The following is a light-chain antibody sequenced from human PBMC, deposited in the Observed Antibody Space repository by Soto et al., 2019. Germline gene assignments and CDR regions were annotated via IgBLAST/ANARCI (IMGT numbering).Light chain of an antibody. V-gene: IGKV1-33*01. CDR1: QDISNY. Sequence: DIQMTQSPPSLSASVGDIVTITCQASQDISNYLSWCQQKPGKAPKLLIYHASNLETGVPSRFSGSGSGTYFPFTISSLQPEDTATYYCQQYDNLPYTFGQGPKLEI. CDR3: QQYDNLPYT. J-gene: IGKJ2*01. CDR2: HAS.